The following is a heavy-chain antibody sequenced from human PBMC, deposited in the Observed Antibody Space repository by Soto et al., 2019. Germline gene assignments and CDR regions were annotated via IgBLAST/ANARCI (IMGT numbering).Heavy chain of an antibody. CDR3: ARDIAVDVYYGMDV. CDR1: GFPFSSYG. Sequence: GGSLRLSCAASGFPFSSYGMNWVRQAPGKGLEWVSTISNSRSNIYYADSVKGRFTISRDNAKNSLYLQMNSLRAEDTAVYYCARDIAVDVYYGMDVWGQGTTVTVSS. D-gene: IGHD6-19*01. CDR2: ISNSRSNI. J-gene: IGHJ6*02. V-gene: IGHV3-21*01.